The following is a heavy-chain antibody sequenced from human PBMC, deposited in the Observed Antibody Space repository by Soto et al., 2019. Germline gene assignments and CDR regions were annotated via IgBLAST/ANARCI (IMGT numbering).Heavy chain of an antibody. Sequence: GGSLRLSCAASGFTFSSYGMHWVRQAPGKGLEWVAVIWYDGSNKYYADSVKGRFTISRDNSKNTLYLQMNSLRAEDTAVYYCARGRDCSGGSCYPGLDYYYYMDVWGKGTTVTVSS. V-gene: IGHV3-33*01. CDR3: ARGRDCSGGSCYPGLDYYYYMDV. CDR2: IWYDGSNK. CDR1: GFTFSSYG. J-gene: IGHJ6*03. D-gene: IGHD2-15*01.